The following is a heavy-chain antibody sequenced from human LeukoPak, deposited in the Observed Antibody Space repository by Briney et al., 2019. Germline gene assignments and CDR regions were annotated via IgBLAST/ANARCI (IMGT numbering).Heavy chain of an antibody. CDR3: ARDFNVVVPAAVHN. CDR1: EFGFSSYS. CDR2: IGRSATTI. V-gene: IGHV3-48*04. Sequence: GGSLRLSCVASEFGFSSYSMNWVRQAPGKGLEWVAYIGRSATTIYDGDSVKGRSTISRDNAKNSLYLQMNSLRAEDTAVYYCARDFNVVVPAAVHNWGQGNLVTVS. D-gene: IGHD2-2*01. J-gene: IGHJ4*02.